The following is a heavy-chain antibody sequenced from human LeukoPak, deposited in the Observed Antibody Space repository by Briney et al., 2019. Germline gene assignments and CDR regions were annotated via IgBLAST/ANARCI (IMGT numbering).Heavy chain of an antibody. Sequence: GGSLRLSCAASGFTFSSYGMSWVRQAPGKGLEWVSGISGSGGSKYYADSVKGRFTISRDNAKNSLYLQMNSLRAEDTAVYYCARDVATISNWFDPWGQGTLVTVSS. V-gene: IGHV3-23*01. J-gene: IGHJ5*02. CDR1: GFTFSSYG. CDR3: ARDVATISNWFDP. CDR2: ISGSGGSK. D-gene: IGHD5-24*01.